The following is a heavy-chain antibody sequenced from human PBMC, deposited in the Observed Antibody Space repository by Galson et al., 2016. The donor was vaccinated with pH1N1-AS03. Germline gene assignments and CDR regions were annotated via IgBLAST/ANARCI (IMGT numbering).Heavy chain of an antibody. CDR3: ARARLLPDPLDV. CDR1: GFSVGDNY. V-gene: IGHV3-53*01. D-gene: IGHD3-10*01. J-gene: IGHJ3*01. CDR2: MYSGGST. Sequence: SLRLSCAVSGFSVGDNYITWVRQAPGKGLEWVAVMYSGGSTYYADSVRGRFTISRDTSRDTVFLQMTSLRGDDSALYFCARARLLPDPLDVWGQGTMVTVSS.